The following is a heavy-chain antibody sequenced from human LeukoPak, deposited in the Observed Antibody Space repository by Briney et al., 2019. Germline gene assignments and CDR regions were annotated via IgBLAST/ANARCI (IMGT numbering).Heavy chain of an antibody. D-gene: IGHD3-3*01. CDR3: ARSARLMKGVVEVTALDD. V-gene: IGHV3-48*03. CDR1: GFTFSSYE. CDR2: ISSSGSTI. Sequence: GSLRLSCAASGFTFSSYEMNWVRQAPGKGLEWVSYISSSGSTIYYADSVKGRFTIARDNAKNSVYLEMNSLRADDTAVYYCARSARLMKGVVEVTALDDWGQGTLVTVSS. J-gene: IGHJ4*02.